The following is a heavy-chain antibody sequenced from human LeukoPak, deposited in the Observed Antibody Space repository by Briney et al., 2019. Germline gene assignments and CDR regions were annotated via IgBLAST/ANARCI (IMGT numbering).Heavy chain of an antibody. CDR2: IIPIFGRA. V-gene: IGHV1-69*01. Sequence: ASVKVSCKASGGTFSSYAISWVRQAPGQGLEWMGGIIPIFGRANYAQKFQGRVTITADESTSTAYMELSSLRSEDTAVYYCARSYYYDSSGYCFDYWGQGTLVTVSS. J-gene: IGHJ4*02. D-gene: IGHD3-22*01. CDR3: ARSYYYDSSGYCFDY. CDR1: GGTFSSYA.